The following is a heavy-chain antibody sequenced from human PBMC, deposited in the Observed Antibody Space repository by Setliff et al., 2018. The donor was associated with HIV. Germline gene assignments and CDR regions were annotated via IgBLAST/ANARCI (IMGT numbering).Heavy chain of an antibody. CDR2: MFSGGTT. V-gene: IGHV4-59*11. Sequence: SETLSLTCSVSGVSISSHYWSWIRQPPGKGLEWIGYMFSGGTTKYNPSLEIRVTITVDSSRNQFSLRLSSVTTADTAVYYCARDYIGPDALDIWGQGTMVTVSS. J-gene: IGHJ3*02. CDR1: GVSISSHY. CDR3: ARDYIGPDALDI.